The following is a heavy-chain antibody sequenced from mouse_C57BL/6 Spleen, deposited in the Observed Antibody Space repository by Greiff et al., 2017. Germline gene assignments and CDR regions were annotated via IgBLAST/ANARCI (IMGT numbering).Heavy chain of an antibody. V-gene: IGHV5-6*01. D-gene: IGHD1-1*01. J-gene: IGHJ2*01. Sequence: EVQLVESGGDLVKPGGSLKLSCAASGFTFSSYGMSWVRQTPDKRLEWVATISSGGSYTYYPDSVKGRFTISRDNAKNTLYLQMSRLKSEDTAMYDCARGRQIINAVVCLDYWGQGTTLTVSS. CDR2: ISSGGSYT. CDR1: GFTFSSYG. CDR3: ARGRQIINAVVCLDY.